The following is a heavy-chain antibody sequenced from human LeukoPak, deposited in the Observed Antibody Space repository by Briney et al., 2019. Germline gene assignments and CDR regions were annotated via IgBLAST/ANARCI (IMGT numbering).Heavy chain of an antibody. CDR1: GASIDGHY. V-gene: IGHV4-59*11. Sequence: SETLSLTCTVSGASIDGHYWSWIRLPPGKGLVWIGFVYYSGSISYNPSLKSRVTISADTSNNQFSLKLDSVTAADTAVQHCARLSRVAVAGSYGYHSMDVWGRGTTVTVSS. D-gene: IGHD6-19*01. CDR3: ARLSRVAVAGSYGYHSMDV. CDR2: VYYSGSI. J-gene: IGHJ6*02.